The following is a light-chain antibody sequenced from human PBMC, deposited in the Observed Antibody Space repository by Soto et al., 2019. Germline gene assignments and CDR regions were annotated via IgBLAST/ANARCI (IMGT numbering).Light chain of an antibody. CDR3: QQSYSNLGT. V-gene: IGKV1-9*01. J-gene: IGKJ2*01. CDR2: AAS. CDR1: QGISSY. Sequence: DIQLTQSPSFLSASVGDRVTITCRASQGISSYLAWYQQKPGKAPKLLIYAASTLQSGVPSRFSGSGSGTEFTLTISSLQPEDFATYYCQQSYSNLGTFGQGTKVDIK.